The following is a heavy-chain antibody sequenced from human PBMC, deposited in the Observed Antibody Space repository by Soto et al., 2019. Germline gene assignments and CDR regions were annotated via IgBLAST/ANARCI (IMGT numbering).Heavy chain of an antibody. D-gene: IGHD3-10*01. Sequence: RASVKVSCKASGYIFTSYGISWVRQAPGQGLEWMGWISVSSGKTNYAQKVEGRVTVTTDTSTRTAYMEPRSLRSDDTAVYYCARSSISMDRGFIITGRGDAFDIWGQGTMVTVSS. CDR1: GYIFTSYG. J-gene: IGHJ3*02. CDR2: ISVSSGKT. V-gene: IGHV1-18*04. CDR3: ARSSISMDRGFIITGRGDAFDI.